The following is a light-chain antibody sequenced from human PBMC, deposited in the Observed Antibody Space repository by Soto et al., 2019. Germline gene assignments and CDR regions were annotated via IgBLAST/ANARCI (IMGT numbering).Light chain of an antibody. CDR2: GAS. CDR1: QYIHTH. V-gene: IGKV1-27*01. Sequence: DIQMTQSPSSLSASVGDRVTITCRASQYIHTHLAWYQQKPGNSPKLLVYGASTLHSGVPSRFSASGSGTDFILTISSLQSEDVATYYCQTYDKAPLTFGPGTGV. CDR3: QTYDKAPLT. J-gene: IGKJ1*01.